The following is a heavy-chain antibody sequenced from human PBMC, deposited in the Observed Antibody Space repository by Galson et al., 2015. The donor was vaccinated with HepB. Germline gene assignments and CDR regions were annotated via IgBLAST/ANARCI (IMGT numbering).Heavy chain of an antibody. CDR3: AKDKYSISWYYFDY. CDR1: GFTFDDYA. CDR2: ITWNSGSI. Sequence: SLRLSCAASGFTFDDYAMHWVRHAPGKGLEWVSGITWNSGSIDYADSVKGRFTISRDNAENSLYLQMNSLRAEDTALYYCAKDKYSISWYYFDYWGQGTLVTVSS. J-gene: IGHJ4*02. V-gene: IGHV3-9*01. D-gene: IGHD6-13*01.